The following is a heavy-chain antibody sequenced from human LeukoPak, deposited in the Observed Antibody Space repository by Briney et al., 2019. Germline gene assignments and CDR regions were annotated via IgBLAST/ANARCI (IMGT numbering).Heavy chain of an antibody. V-gene: IGHV1-18*01. CDR3: ARERAAYLYYYYGTDV. J-gene: IGHJ6*02. CDR1: GYTFTSYG. D-gene: IGHD6-25*01. CDR2: ISAYNGKT. Sequence: GASVKVSCKASGYTFTSYGISWVRQAPGQGLEWMGWISAYNGKTNYAQKLQGRVTMTTDTSTSTAYMELRSLRSDDTAVYYCARERAAYLYYYYGTDVWGQGTTVTVSS.